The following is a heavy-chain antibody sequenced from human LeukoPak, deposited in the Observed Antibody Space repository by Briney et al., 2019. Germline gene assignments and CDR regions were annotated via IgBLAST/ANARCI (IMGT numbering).Heavy chain of an antibody. V-gene: IGHV3-21*04. CDR1: GFTFSSYA. CDR3: AKGVVVAPDVTPFDY. Sequence: GGSLRLSCAASGFTFSSYAMSWVRQAPGKGLEWISSISSSSSYIYYADSVKGRFTISRDNSKNTLYLQMNSLRAEDTAVYYCAKGVVVAPDVTPFDYWGQGTLVTVSS. D-gene: IGHD2-2*01. CDR2: ISSSSSYI. J-gene: IGHJ4*02.